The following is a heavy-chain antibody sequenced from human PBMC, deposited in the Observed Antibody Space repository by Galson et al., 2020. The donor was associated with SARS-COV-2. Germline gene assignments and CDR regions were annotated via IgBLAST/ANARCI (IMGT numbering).Heavy chain of an antibody. D-gene: IGHD6-13*01. CDR1: GFTFSSYG. Sequence: GGSLRLSCAASGFTFSSYGMHWIRQAPGKGLEWVADIWNDGSNKYYADSVKGRFTISRDNSKNTLYLQMNSLRAEDTAVYYCARENSSSWDEVAFDYWRQGTLVSVSS. V-gene: IGHV3-33*01. J-gene: IGHJ4*02. CDR2: IWNDGSNK. CDR3: ARENSSSWDEVAFDY.